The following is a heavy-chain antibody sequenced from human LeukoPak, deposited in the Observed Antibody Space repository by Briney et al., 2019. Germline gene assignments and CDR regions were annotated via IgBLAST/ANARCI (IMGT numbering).Heavy chain of an antibody. CDR1: GYTFTSYY. CDR2: INPSGGST. Sequence: ASVKVSCKASGYTFTSYYMHWVRQAPGQGLEWMGIINPSGGSTSYAQKFQGRVTMTRDTSTSTVYMELSSLRSEDTAVYCCARDTSSDYDSSGPNWFDPWGQGTLVTVSS. J-gene: IGHJ5*02. D-gene: IGHD3-22*01. V-gene: IGHV1-46*01. CDR3: ARDTSSDYDSSGPNWFDP.